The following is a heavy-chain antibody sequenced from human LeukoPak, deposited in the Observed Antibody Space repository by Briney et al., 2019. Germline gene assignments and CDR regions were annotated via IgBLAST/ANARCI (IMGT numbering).Heavy chain of an antibody. V-gene: IGHV6-1*01. CDR2: TYYRSKWYN. Sequence: SQTLSLTCAISGDSVSSNSAAWNWIRQSPSRGLEWLGRTYYRSKWYNDYAVSVKSRITINPDTSKNQFSLQLNSVTPEVTAVYYCARSFVQWEPLHFDYWGQGTLVTVSS. J-gene: IGHJ4*02. CDR3: ARSFVQWEPLHFDY. CDR1: GDSVSSNSAA. D-gene: IGHD1-26*01.